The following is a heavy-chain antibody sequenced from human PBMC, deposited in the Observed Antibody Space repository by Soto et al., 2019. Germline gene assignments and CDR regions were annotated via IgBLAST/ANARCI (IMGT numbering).Heavy chain of an antibody. V-gene: IGHV1-2*02. CDR3: ARGPSHGAFDY. D-gene: IGHD5-18*01. CDR1: GYTFTAYY. CDR2: INPYIGDT. Sequence: QVHLVQSGAEVKKPGASVKVSCKSSGYTFTAYYLHWFRQAPGQGPEWMGWINPYIGDTKYAQKFQGRVTMTRDTSIDTAYMERSRLISDDTAVYYCARGPSHGAFDYWGQGTLVTVSS. J-gene: IGHJ4*02.